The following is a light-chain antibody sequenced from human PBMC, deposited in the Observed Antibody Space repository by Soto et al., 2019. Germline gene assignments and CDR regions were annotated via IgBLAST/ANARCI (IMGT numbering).Light chain of an antibody. V-gene: IGLV2-14*01. Sequence: QSALTQPASVSGSPGQSITISCTGTSSDIGGYNFVSWYQHHPGKAPTLMIFAVSNRPSGVSNRFSGSKSGNTASLTISGLQPEDEADYFCYSYTSSSTNVFGSGTKLTVL. CDR1: SSDIGGYNF. J-gene: IGLJ1*01. CDR3: YSYTSSSTNV. CDR2: AVS.